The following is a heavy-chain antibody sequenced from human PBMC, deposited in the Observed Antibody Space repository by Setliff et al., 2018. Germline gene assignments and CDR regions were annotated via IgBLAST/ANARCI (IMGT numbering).Heavy chain of an antibody. CDR1: GLTLINNG. Sequence: AGGSLRLSCAASGLTLINNGFHWVRQAPGKGLEWVAIIWHDGTNKYYADSVKGRFDISRDSSKNTVYLQMNSLTAEDTAMYYCATMRNYYETGNYYSSRWFDPWGQGTLVTVSS. J-gene: IGHJ5*02. CDR2: IWHDGTNK. CDR3: ATMRNYYETGNYYSSRWFDP. V-gene: IGHV3-33*01. D-gene: IGHD3-22*01.